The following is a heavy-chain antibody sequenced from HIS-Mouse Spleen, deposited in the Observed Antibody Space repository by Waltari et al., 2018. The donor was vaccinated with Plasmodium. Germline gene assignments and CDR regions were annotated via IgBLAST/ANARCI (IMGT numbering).Heavy chain of an antibody. CDR2: IKQDGSEK. D-gene: IGHD6-13*01. Sequence: EVQLVESGGGLVQPGGSLRRSCAASGFTFSSYWMGWVRQAPGKGLEGVANIKQDGSEKYYVDSVKGRFTISRDNAKNSLYLQMNSLRAEDTAVYYCASSWYWYFDLWGRGTLVTVSS. V-gene: IGHV3-7*01. CDR3: ASSWYWYFDL. CDR1: GFTFSSYW. J-gene: IGHJ2*01.